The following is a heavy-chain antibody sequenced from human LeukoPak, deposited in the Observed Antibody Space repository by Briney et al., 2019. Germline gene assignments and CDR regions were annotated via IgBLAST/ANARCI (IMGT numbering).Heavy chain of an antibody. CDR3: ARVSYYDFWTFDY. CDR2: IYYSGST. Sequence: PSETLSLTCSVSGGSISSYYWSWIRQPPGKGLEWVAYIYYSGSTNYNPSPKSRVTISVDTSKNQFSLKLSSVTAADTAVYYCARVSYYDFWTFDYWGQGTLVTVSS. V-gene: IGHV4-59*01. D-gene: IGHD3-3*01. CDR1: GGSISSYY. J-gene: IGHJ4*02.